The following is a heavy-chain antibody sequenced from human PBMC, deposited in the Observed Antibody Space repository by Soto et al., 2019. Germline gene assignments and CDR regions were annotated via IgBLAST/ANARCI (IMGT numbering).Heavy chain of an antibody. Sequence: SVKVSCKASGGTFSSYAISWVRQAPGQGLEWMGGIIPIFGTANYAQKFQGRVTITADKSTSTAYMELSSLRSEDTAVYYCASSSLVGYCSSTSCRTWFDPWGQGTLVTVSS. CDR2: IIPIFGTA. J-gene: IGHJ5*02. CDR1: GGTFSSYA. CDR3: ASSSLVGYCSSTSCRTWFDP. V-gene: IGHV1-69*06. D-gene: IGHD2-2*03.